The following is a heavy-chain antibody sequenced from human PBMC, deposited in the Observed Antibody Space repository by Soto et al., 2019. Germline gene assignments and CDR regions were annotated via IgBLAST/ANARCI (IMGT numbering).Heavy chain of an antibody. D-gene: IGHD3-3*01. CDR2: IYHNGST. CDR1: GGSITSSNW. Sequence: QVQLQESGPGLAKPSGTLSLTCAVSGGSITSSNWWSWVRQSPRKGLEWVGEIYHNGSTNYNPSLKSRVTMSVDKSENQFSLELRSVTAADTAVYYCARARGAIFGVVIRNWFDPWGQGTLVTVSS. J-gene: IGHJ5*02. V-gene: IGHV4-4*02. CDR3: ARARGAIFGVVIRNWFDP.